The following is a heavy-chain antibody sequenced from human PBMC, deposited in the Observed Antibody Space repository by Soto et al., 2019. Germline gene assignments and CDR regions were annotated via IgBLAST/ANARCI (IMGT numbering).Heavy chain of an antibody. J-gene: IGHJ4*02. CDR2: IIPIFGTA. Sequence: QVQLVQSGAEVKKPGSSVKVSCKASGGTFSSYAISWVRQAPGQGLEWMGGIIPIFGTANYAQKFQGRVTIAAHESTSTADMERTSMRSEHTAVYYCARESRYCSGGSCYFLPGVDYWGQGTLVTVSS. CDR1: GGTFSSYA. CDR3: ARESRYCSGGSCYFLPGVDY. V-gene: IGHV1-69*12. D-gene: IGHD2-15*01.